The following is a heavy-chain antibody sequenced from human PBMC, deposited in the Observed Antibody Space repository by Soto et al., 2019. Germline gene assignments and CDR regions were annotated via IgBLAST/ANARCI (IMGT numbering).Heavy chain of an antibody. D-gene: IGHD3-3*01. Sequence: GESLKISCKGSGYSFTSYWIGWVRQMPGKGLEWMGIIYPGDSDTRYSPSFQGQVTISADKSISTAYLQWSSLKASDTAMYYCARSPAYYDFWSGYYPDLPYYYYGMDVWGQGTTVTVSS. V-gene: IGHV5-51*01. CDR1: GYSFTSYW. J-gene: IGHJ6*02. CDR3: ARSPAYYDFWSGYYPDLPYYYYGMDV. CDR2: IYPGDSDT.